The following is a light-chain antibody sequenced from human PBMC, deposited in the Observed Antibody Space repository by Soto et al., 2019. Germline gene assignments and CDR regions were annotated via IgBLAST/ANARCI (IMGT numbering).Light chain of an antibody. CDR3: QQYYSYPLT. CDR1: QNINNY. CDR2: AAS. V-gene: IGKV1-8*01. J-gene: IGKJ4*01. Sequence: AIQMSQSPSSLSASVGDRVAITCQASQNINNYLNWYQQKPGKAPKLLIYAASTLQSGVPSRFSGSGSGTDFTLTIRCLQSEDFATYYCQQYYSYPLTFGGGTKVDI.